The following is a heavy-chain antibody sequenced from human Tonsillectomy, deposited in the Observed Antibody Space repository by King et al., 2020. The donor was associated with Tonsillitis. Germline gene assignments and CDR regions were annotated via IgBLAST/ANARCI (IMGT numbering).Heavy chain of an antibody. CDR2: IYPGDSDT. J-gene: IGHJ4*02. Sequence: VQLVESGAEVKKPGESLKISCKGSGYSFTTYWIGWVRQMPGKGLEWMGIIYPGDSDTRYSPSFQGQVTISADKSISTAYLQWSSLKASDTAMYYCARREYSGYDQGHFDYWGQGTLVTVSS. D-gene: IGHD5-12*01. CDR1: GYSFTTYW. V-gene: IGHV5-51*01. CDR3: ARREYSGYDQGHFDY.